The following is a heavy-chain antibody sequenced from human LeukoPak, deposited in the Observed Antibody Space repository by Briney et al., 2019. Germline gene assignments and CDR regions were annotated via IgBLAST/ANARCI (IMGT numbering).Heavy chain of an antibody. J-gene: IGHJ4*02. D-gene: IGHD5-24*01. Sequence: ASVKVSCKASGYTFTGYYMHWVLQAPGQGLEWMGRINPNSGGTNYAQKFQGRVTMTRDTSISTAYMELSRLRSDDTAVYYCARDLRGDGYNADYWGQGTLVTVSS. V-gene: IGHV1-2*06. CDR3: ARDLRGDGYNADY. CDR2: INPNSGGT. CDR1: GYTFTGYY.